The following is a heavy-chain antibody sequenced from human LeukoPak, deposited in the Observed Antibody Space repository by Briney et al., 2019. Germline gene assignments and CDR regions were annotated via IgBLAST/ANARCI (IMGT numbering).Heavy chain of an antibody. CDR2: MNPNSGNT. Sequence: ASVKVSCKASGYTFTSYDINWVRQATGQGLEWMGWMNPNSGNTGYAQKFQGRVTITSNTSISTAYMELSSLRSEDTAVYYCARYSVVVVPAARGALSRWFDPWGQGTLVTVSS. J-gene: IGHJ5*02. CDR3: ARYSVVVVPAARGALSRWFDP. D-gene: IGHD2-2*01. CDR1: GYTFTSYD. V-gene: IGHV1-8*03.